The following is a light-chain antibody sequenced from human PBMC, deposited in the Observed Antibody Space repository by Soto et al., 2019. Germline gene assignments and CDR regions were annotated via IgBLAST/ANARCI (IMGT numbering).Light chain of an antibody. Sequence: EIMLRQSPATLSVSPGERAPLSCRASQSVRNSLLAWYQQKPGQPPRLLIYDASTRATATPERFSGSGSGTDFTLTIGRLEPEDFAVYYCHQYDSIVQTFGQGTKVDI. V-gene: IGKV3-20*01. CDR3: HQYDSIVQT. CDR1: QSVRNSL. CDR2: DAS. J-gene: IGKJ1*01.